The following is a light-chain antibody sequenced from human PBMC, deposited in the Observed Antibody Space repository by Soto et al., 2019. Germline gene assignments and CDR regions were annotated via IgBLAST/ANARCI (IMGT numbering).Light chain of an antibody. V-gene: IGKV4-1*01. CDR1: QSVLYSSNNKNY. Sequence: DIVMTQSPDSLAVSLGERATINCKSSQSVLYSSNNKNYLAWYQQKPGQPPKLLIYWASTRESGVPDRFSGSWSGTDFTLTISSLQAEDVAVYYCQQYYSTPRTFGGATKM. J-gene: IGKJ4*01. CDR3: QQYYSTPRT. CDR2: WAS.